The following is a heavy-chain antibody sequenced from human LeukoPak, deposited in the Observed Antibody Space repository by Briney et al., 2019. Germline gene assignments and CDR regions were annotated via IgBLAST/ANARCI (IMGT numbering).Heavy chain of an antibody. CDR3: ASYYYYYYMDV. CDR1: GFTFSSYS. V-gene: IGHV3-21*01. CDR2: ISSSSSYT. Sequence: GGSLRLSCAASGFTFSSYSMNWVRQAPGKGLEWVSSISSSSSYTYYADSVKGRFTISRDNAKNSLYLQMNSLRAEDTAVYYCASYYYYYYMDVWGKGTMVTVSS. J-gene: IGHJ6*03.